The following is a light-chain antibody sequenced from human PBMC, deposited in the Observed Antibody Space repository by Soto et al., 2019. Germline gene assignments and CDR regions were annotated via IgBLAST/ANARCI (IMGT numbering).Light chain of an antibody. J-gene: IGKJ1*01. Sequence: DIQMTQSPSTLSASVGDRVTITCRASQSISSWLTWYQQKPGKAPKLLIYKASSLESGVPSRFSGSGSGTEFTLTISSLQPDDFATYYCQQYYIYANFGKGTRVEIK. CDR2: KAS. CDR3: QQYYIYAN. CDR1: QSISSW. V-gene: IGKV1-5*03.